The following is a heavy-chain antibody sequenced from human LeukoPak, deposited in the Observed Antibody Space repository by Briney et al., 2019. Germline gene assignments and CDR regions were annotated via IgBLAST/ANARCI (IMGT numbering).Heavy chain of an antibody. CDR1: GYTFTGYY. J-gene: IGHJ6*03. D-gene: IGHD3-22*01. V-gene: IGHV1-2*06. CDR2: INPNSGGT. CDR3: AIPPLYDSSGYYYYYYYLDV. Sequence: ASVKVSCKASGYTFTGYYMHWVRQAPGQGLEWMGRINPNSGGTNYAQKFQGRVTMTRDTSISTTYMELRRLRSDDTAVYYCAIPPLYDSSGYYYYYYYLDVWGKGTTVTVSS.